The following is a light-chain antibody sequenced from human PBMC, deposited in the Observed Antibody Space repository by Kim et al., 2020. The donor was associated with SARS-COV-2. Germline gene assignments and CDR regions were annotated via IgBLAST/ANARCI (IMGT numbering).Light chain of an antibody. CDR1: QSISSY. Sequence: CPGERATLSCRASQSISSYLAWYRHKPGQAPRLLIYGASNGATGIPDRFRGSGSGTDFTLSISRLEPEDFAVYYCQHYGSSPGTFGQGTKVDIK. J-gene: IGKJ1*01. CDR3: QHYGSSPGT. V-gene: IGKV3-20*01. CDR2: GAS.